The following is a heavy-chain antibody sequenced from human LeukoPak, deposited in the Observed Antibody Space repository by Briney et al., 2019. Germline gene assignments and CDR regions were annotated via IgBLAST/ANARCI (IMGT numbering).Heavy chain of an antibody. V-gene: IGHV3-30-3*01. CDR1: GFTFSSYA. Sequence: GGSLRLSCAASGFTFSSYAMHWVRQAPGKGLEWVAVISYDGSNKYYADSVKGRFTISRDNSKNTLYLQMNSLRAEDTAVYYCARAYSSSWYGGPDYWGQGTLVTVSS. J-gene: IGHJ4*02. D-gene: IGHD6-13*01. CDR2: ISYDGSNK. CDR3: ARAYSSSWYGGPDY.